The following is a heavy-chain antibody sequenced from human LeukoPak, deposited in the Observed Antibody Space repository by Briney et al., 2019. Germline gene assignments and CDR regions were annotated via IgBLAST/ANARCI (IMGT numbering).Heavy chain of an antibody. D-gene: IGHD4-23*01. J-gene: IGHJ4*02. CDR1: GFIFANYA. CDR3: PKPLLTPGN. V-gene: IGHV3-23*01. Sequence: GSLRLSCTTSGFIFANYAMAWVRQSPGKGLEWVSTISASGADTYYADSVRGRFTISRDNSRHVLYLQLNRLRVDDTAFYYCPKPLLTPGNWGPGTLVTVSS. CDR2: ISASGADT.